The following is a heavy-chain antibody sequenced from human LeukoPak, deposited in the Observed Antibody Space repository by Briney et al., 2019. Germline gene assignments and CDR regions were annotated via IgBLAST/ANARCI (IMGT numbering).Heavy chain of an antibody. CDR1: GFTFSSYS. J-gene: IGHJ6*02. CDR3: ARDLQYYYGMDV. CDR2: ISSSSSTI. Sequence: QPGGSLRLSCAASGFTFSSYSINWVRQAPGKGLEWVSYISSSSSTISYADSVKGRFTISRDNAKNSLYLQMNSLRAEDTAVYYCARDLQYYYGMDVWGQGTTVTVSS. D-gene: IGHD4-11*01. V-gene: IGHV3-48*01.